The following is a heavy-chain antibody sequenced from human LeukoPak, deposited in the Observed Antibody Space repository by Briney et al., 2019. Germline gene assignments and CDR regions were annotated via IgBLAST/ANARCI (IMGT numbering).Heavy chain of an antibody. J-gene: IGHJ4*02. D-gene: IGHD4-23*01. CDR3: AREERWGKSLGC. Sequence: PSETLSLTCSVSGDSISSSYYYWSWIRQPAGKGLEWIGSRYTSGTTNYNPSLKSRITISIDTSKNQFSLKLSSVTAADTAVYYCAREERWGKSLGCWGQGTLVTVSS. V-gene: IGHV4-61*02. CDR1: GDSISSSYYY. CDR2: RYTSGTT.